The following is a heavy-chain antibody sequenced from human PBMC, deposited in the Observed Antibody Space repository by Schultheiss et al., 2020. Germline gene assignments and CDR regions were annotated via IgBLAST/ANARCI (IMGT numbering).Heavy chain of an antibody. J-gene: IGHJ1*01. V-gene: IGHV3-30*02. CDR2: IWYDGGNK. Sequence: GGSLRLSCAASGFTFSSYGMHWVRQASGKGLEWVAVIWYDGGNKYYADSVKGRFTISRDNSKNTLYLQMNSLRAEDTALYYCAKTAVAGTGYFQHWGQGTLVTVSS. CDR3: AKTAVAGTGYFQH. D-gene: IGHD6-19*01. CDR1: GFTFSSYG.